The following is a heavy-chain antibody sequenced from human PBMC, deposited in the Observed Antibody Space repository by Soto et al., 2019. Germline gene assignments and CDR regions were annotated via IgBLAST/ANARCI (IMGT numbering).Heavy chain of an antibody. Sequence: EVQVSESGGGLVQPGGSLRLSCATSGFTFSHYPMNWVRQAPGKGLEWVSGISAGGDRTYYAYSLEGRFTIFRDNSKNSVSLQMNSLRVEDTAVYYCARRVWGQGTLVTVSS. CDR2: ISAGGDRT. CDR1: GFTFSHYP. CDR3: ARRV. V-gene: IGHV3-23*01. J-gene: IGHJ4*02.